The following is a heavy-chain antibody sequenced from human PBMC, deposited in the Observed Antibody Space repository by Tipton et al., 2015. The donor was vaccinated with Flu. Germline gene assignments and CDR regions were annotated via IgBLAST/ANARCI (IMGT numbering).Heavy chain of an antibody. V-gene: IGHV1-18*01. CDR3: ARRDYSNYVSDPKNWFDP. Sequence: QVQLVQSGAEVKKPGASVKVSCKASGYTFTSYGISWVRQAPGQGLEWMGWISAYNGNTNYAQKLQGRVTMTTDTSTSTAYMELRSLRSDDTAVYYCARRDYSNYVSDPKNWFDPWGQGILVTVSS. D-gene: IGHD4-11*01. CDR1: GYTFTSYG. CDR2: ISAYNGNT. J-gene: IGHJ5*02.